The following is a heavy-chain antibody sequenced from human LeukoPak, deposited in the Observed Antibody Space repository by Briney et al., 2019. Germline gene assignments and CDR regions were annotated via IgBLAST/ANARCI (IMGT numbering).Heavy chain of an antibody. Sequence: ASVKVSCKASGYTFTSYYMHWVRQAPGQGLEWMGIINPSGGSTSYAQKFQGRVTMTRDTSTSTVYMELGSLRSEDTAVYYCARESDSSGYPYYFDYWGQGTLVTVSS. CDR1: GYTFTSYY. J-gene: IGHJ4*02. CDR2: INPSGGST. V-gene: IGHV1-46*01. CDR3: ARESDSSGYPYYFDY. D-gene: IGHD3-22*01.